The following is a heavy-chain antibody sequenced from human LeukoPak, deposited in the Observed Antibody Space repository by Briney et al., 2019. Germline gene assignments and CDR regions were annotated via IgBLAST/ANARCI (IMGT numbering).Heavy chain of an antibody. J-gene: IGHJ4*01. CDR3: ARIDPLGYFAL. Sequence: SETLSLTCTVSGALTSTHYWSWVRQPLGKGLEWIGYVFYSGNSNYNPSFTSRLTMSVDTSKTQFSLKLTSVTAADTAVYYCARIDPLGYFALWGQGTLVTVSS. CDR2: VFYSGNS. V-gene: IGHV4-59*11. CDR1: GALTSTHY.